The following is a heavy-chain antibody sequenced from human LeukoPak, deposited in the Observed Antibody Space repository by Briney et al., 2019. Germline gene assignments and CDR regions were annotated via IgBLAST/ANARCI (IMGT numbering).Heavy chain of an antibody. D-gene: IGHD1-1*01. Sequence: GGSLRLSCAASGFTFSSCWMTWLRQAPGKGLEWEANIKEDGSDKKYVDSVKGRLTISRDNAKTSVYLEMNNVRVEDTAVYYCARPLLSDDNFIFDSWGQGTLVTVSS. CDR1: GFTFSSCW. CDR3: ARPLLSDDNFIFDS. CDR2: IKEDGSDK. V-gene: IGHV3-7*01. J-gene: IGHJ4*02.